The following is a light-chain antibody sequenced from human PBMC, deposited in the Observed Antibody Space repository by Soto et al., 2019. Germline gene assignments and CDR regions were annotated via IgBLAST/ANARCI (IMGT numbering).Light chain of an antibody. J-gene: IGLJ1*01. V-gene: IGLV2-14*01. CDR1: SSDVGVNKY. CDR2: KVS. CDR3: FSYTSSSTLV. Sequence: QPELTQPNSLPGSSSPSITISCTGTSSDVGVNKYIAWHQQHPVKAPKPMTYKVSNRPSVVSNRYFGSKFANTTSFTISGLQAEDEADYYCFSYTSSSTLVFRLWTKVTVL.